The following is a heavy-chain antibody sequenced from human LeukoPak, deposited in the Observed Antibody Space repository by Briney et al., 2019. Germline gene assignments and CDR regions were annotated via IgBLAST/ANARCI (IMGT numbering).Heavy chain of an antibody. CDR3: AKDVKSDGVWDVDH. CDR1: GFNFRAYT. CDR2: IYGSGEGQT. D-gene: IGHD4-17*01. J-gene: IGHJ4*02. V-gene: IGHV3-23*01. Sequence: GGSLRLSCAGYGFNFRAYTMTWARQAPGQGLQWVSGIYGSGEGQTFYADSVRGRFTISRDDSRNLVFLHMDSLRVEDTALYYCAKDVKSDGVWDVDHWGRGTLVTVSS.